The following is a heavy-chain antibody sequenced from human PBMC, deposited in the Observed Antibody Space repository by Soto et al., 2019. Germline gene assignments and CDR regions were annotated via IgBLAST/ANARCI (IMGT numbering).Heavy chain of an antibody. CDR2: ISGSAGSA. CDR3: AKAMTHYGSGSYYNANDY. J-gene: IGHJ4*02. V-gene: IGHV3-23*01. D-gene: IGHD3-10*01. Sequence: GGSLRLSCAASGFTFSSYAMNWVRQAPGKGLEWVSVISGSAGSAYYADSVKGRFSISRDNSKNTLSLQMNSLKAEDTAVYYCAKAMTHYGSGSYYNANDYWGQGTLVTVSS. CDR1: GFTFSSYA.